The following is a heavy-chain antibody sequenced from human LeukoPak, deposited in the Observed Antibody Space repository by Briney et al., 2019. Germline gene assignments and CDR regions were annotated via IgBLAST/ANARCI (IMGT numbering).Heavy chain of an antibody. J-gene: IGHJ4*02. V-gene: IGHV3-30-3*02. CDR2: ISFDGDTI. Sequence: PGRSLRLSCAASGFAFNTYAMHWFRQAPGKGLEWVAVISFDGDTIHYADSVKGRFTISRDNSKNTLFLQMDSLRAEDTAVYYCAKQLGYCSDGSCYLPYWGQGTLVTVSS. CDR3: AKQLGYCSDGSCYLPY. D-gene: IGHD2-15*01. CDR1: GFAFNTYA.